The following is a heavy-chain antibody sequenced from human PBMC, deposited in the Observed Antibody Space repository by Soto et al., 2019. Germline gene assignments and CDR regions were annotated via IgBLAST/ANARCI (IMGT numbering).Heavy chain of an antibody. J-gene: IGHJ6*02. Sequence: EVQLVESGGGLVQPGGSLRLSCAASGFTFSSYSMNWVRQAPGKGLEWVSYISSSSSTIYYADSVKGRFTISRDNAKNSLYLQMNILRDEDTAVYYCARGGTGTTPYYYGMDVWGQGTTVTVSS. D-gene: IGHD1-7*01. V-gene: IGHV3-48*02. CDR1: GFTFSSYS. CDR3: ARGGTGTTPYYYGMDV. CDR2: ISSSSSTI.